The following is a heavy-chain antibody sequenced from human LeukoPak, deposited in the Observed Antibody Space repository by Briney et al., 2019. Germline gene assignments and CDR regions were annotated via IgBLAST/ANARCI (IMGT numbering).Heavy chain of an antibody. CDR2: INPNSGGT. D-gene: IGHD3-3*01. V-gene: IGHV1-2*02. CDR3: ARDYGDTIFGVVKWFDP. Sequence: ASVKVSCKASGYTFTGYYMHWVRQAPGQGLEWMGWINPNSGGTNYAQNFQGRVTMTRDTSISAAYMELSWLRSDDTAMYYCARDYGDTIFGVVKWFDPWGQGTLVTVSS. CDR1: GYTFTGYY. J-gene: IGHJ5*02.